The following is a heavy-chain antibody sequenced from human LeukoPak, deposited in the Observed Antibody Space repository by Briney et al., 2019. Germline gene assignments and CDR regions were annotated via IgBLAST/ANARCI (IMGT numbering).Heavy chain of an antibody. Sequence: GGSLRLSCAASGFTFSSYSMNWVRQAPGKGLEWVSYISRSSSTIYYGDSVKGRFTISRGNAKKSLYLQMNSLKTEDTAVYYCTFPLSAPPNMFYMDVWGKGTTVTISS. V-gene: IGHV3-48*01. J-gene: IGHJ6*03. CDR3: TFPLSAPPNMFYMDV. CDR1: GFTFSSYS. D-gene: IGHD2/OR15-2a*01. CDR2: ISRSSSTI.